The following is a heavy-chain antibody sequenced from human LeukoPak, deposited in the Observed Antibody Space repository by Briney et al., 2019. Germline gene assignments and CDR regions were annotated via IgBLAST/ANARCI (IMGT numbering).Heavy chain of an antibody. D-gene: IGHD3-10*01. J-gene: IGHJ4*02. CDR3: ASNYYGSGSLDY. CDR2: IYYSGST. CDR1: GGSISSYY. V-gene: IGHV4-59*08. Sequence: PSETLSLTCTVSGGSISSYYWSWIRQPPGKGLEWIGYIYYSGSTNYNPSLKSRVTISVDTSKNQFPLKVSSVTAADTAVYYCASNYYGSGSLDYWGQGNLVTVSS.